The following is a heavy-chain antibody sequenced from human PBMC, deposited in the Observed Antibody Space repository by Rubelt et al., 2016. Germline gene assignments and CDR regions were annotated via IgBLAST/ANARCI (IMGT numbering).Heavy chain of an antibody. CDR2: IYYSGST. J-gene: IGHJ4*02. CDR3: ARARRVVSIPNYFDY. D-gene: IGHD3-3*01. CDR1: GGSISSYY. Sequence: QVQLQESGPGLVKPSETLSLTCTVSGGSISSYYWSWIRQPPGKGLEWIGYIYYSGSTNYNPSLKSRVTISVDTSKNQFSLKLSSVTAADTAVYYCARARRVVSIPNYFDYWGQGTLVTVSS. V-gene: IGHV4-59*08.